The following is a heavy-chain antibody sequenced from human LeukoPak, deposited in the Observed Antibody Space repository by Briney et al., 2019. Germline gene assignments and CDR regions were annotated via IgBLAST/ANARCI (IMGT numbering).Heavy chain of an antibody. CDR2: ISGRNGNT. Sequence: ASVEVSCKASGYSFTDYGITWVRQAPGQGLEWMGWISGRNGNTNYSQRLQGRVTMTTDTSTSTAYMELRSLTSDDTAVYYCARDHALWSNCFDYWGQGTLVTVSS. CDR1: GYSFTDYG. J-gene: IGHJ4*02. D-gene: IGHD2/OR15-2a*01. CDR3: ARDHALWSNCFDY. V-gene: IGHV1-18*01.